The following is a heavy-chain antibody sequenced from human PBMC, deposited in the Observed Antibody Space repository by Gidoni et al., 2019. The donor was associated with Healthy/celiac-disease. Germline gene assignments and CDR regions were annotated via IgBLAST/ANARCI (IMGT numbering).Heavy chain of an antibody. V-gene: IGHV3-15*01. CDR2: IKSKTDGGTT. D-gene: IGHD6-19*01. J-gene: IGHJ4*02. Sequence: EVQLVESGGGLVKPGGSLRLSCPASGFTFGNAWRSWVRQAPGKGLEWVGRIKSKTDGGTTDYAAPVKGRFTISRDDSKNTLYLQMNSLKTEDTAVYYCTTDLFSGWYPSYYFDYWGQGTLVTVSS. CDR1: GFTFGNAW. CDR3: TTDLFSGWYPSYYFDY.